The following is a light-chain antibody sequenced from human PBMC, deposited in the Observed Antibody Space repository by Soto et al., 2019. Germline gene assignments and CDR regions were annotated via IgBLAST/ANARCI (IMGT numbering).Light chain of an antibody. CDR2: EVS. V-gene: IGLV2-23*02. CDR1: SSDVGSYNL. J-gene: IGLJ2*01. CDR3: CSYAGTTTHVV. Sequence: QSALTQPASVSGSPGQSITISCTGTSSDVGSYNLVSWYQQLPGKAPKLMIYEVSKRPSGISYRFSGSKSGNTASLTISGLQAEDEADYYCCSYAGTTTHVVFGGGTKVTVL.